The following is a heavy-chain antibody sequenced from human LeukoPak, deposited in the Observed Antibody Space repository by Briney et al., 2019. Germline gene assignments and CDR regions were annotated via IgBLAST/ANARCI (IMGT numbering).Heavy chain of an antibody. J-gene: IGHJ4*02. CDR1: GGTFSSYA. Sequence: SVKVSCKDAGGTFSSYAISWVRQAPGQGLEWMGGIIPIFGTANYAQKFQGRVTITADESTSTAYMELSSLRSEDTAVYYCASMGLQLVPGYWGQGTLVTVSS. CDR2: IIPIFGTA. D-gene: IGHD6-13*01. CDR3: ASMGLQLVPGY. V-gene: IGHV1-69*13.